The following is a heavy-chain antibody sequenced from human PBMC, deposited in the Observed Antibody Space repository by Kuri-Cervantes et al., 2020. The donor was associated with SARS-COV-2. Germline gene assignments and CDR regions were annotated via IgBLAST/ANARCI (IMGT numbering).Heavy chain of an antibody. CDR1: GYTFTGYY. Sequence: ASVKVSCKASGYTFTGYYMHWVRQAPGQGLEWMGWINPNSGGTNYAQKFQGRVTMTRDTSISTAYMELSWLRSDGTAVYYCARVPGIYSYGPPHFDYWGQGTLVTVSS. J-gene: IGHJ4*02. CDR3: ARVPGIYSYGPPHFDY. CDR2: INPNSGGT. D-gene: IGHD5-18*01. V-gene: IGHV1-2*02.